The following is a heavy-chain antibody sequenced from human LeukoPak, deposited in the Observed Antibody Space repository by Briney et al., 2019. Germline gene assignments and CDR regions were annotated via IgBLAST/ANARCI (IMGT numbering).Heavy chain of an antibody. CDR3: AREKYRGYYYGSGSYYLDY. CDR2: ISGSGGST. V-gene: IGHV3-23*01. D-gene: IGHD3-10*01. J-gene: IGHJ4*02. CDR1: GFTFSSYA. Sequence: SGGSLRLSCAASGFTFSSYAMSWVRQAPGKGLEWVSAISGSGGSTYYADSVKGRFTISRDNSKNTLYPQMNSLRAEDTAVYYCAREKYRGYYYGSGSYYLDYWGQGTLVTVSS.